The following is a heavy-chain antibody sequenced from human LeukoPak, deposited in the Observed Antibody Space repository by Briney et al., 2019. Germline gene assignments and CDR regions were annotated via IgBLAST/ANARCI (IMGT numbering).Heavy chain of an antibody. CDR1: GYSFTSYW. J-gene: IGHJ5*02. CDR2: IYPGDSDT. Sequence: GESLKISCKGSGYSFTSYWIGWVRQMPGKGLEWMGIIYPGDSDTRYSPSFQGQVTISADKSTSTAYLQWSSLKASDTAMYYCARQAYGSGSYYTRTPNWFDPWGQGTLVTVSS. D-gene: IGHD3-10*01. V-gene: IGHV5-51*01. CDR3: ARQAYGSGSYYTRTPNWFDP.